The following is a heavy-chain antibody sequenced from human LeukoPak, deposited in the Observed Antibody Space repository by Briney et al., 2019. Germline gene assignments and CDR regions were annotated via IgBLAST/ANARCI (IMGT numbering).Heavy chain of an antibody. V-gene: IGHV4-39*01. CDR1: GDSIGSGRYY. J-gene: IGHJ4*02. Sequence: SETLSLTCTVSGDSIGSGRYYWAWIRQPPGKGLGWIGSIYYSGATYRNPSLKSRVTMSVDTSKNQFFLKLSSVTAADTAIYYCARRGYTYGNFEHWGQGTLVTVSS. D-gene: IGHD5-18*01. CDR3: ARRGYTYGNFEH. CDR2: IYYSGAT.